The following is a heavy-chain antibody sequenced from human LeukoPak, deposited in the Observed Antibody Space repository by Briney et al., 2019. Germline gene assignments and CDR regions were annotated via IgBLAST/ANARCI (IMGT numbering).Heavy chain of an antibody. CDR3: ARSVRYSSSRYYFDY. Sequence: PSETLSLTCTVSGDSISSSSYSWGWIRQPPGEGLEWIGTIHYSGSTYYNPSLKSRVTISVDTSKNQFSLKLSSVTAADTAVYYCARSVRYSSSRYYFDYWGQGTLVTVSS. CDR1: GDSISSSSYS. V-gene: IGHV4-39*01. CDR2: IHYSGST. D-gene: IGHD6-13*01. J-gene: IGHJ4*02.